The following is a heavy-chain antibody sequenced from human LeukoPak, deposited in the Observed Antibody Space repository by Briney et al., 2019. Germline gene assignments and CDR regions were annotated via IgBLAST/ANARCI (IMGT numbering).Heavy chain of an antibody. CDR2: ISVDGGST. CDR1: GFTFDDYA. V-gene: IGHV3-43*02. CDR3: AKDNCSSTSCSDAFDI. Sequence: GGYLRLSCAASGFTFDDYAMHWVRHAPGKGLEWGSLISVDGGSTYYADSVKGRFTISRDNSKISLYLQMNSLRTEDTALYYCAKDNCSSTSCSDAFDIWGQGTMVTVSS. D-gene: IGHD2-2*01. J-gene: IGHJ3*02.